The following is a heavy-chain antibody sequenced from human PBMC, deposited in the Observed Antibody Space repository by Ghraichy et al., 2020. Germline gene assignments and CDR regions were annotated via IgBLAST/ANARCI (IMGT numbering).Heavy chain of an antibody. CDR1: GYTLTELS. CDR2: FDPEDGET. J-gene: IGHJ3*02. CDR3: ATWAAIFGVNNLYAFDI. V-gene: IGHV1-24*01. Sequence: ASVKVSCKVSGYTLTELSMHWVRQAPGKGLEWMGGFDPEDGETIYAQKFQGRVTMTEDTSTDTAYMELSSLRSEDTAVYYCATWAAIFGVNNLYAFDIWGQGTMVTVSS. D-gene: IGHD3-3*01.